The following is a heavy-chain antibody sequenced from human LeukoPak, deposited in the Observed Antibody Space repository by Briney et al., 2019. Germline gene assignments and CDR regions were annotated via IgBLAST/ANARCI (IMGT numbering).Heavy chain of an antibody. CDR3: ARTRTLRGYSYGPFDY. V-gene: IGHV1-69*06. CDR1: GGTFSSYA. D-gene: IGHD5-18*01. J-gene: IGHJ4*02. CDR2: IIPIFGTA. Sequence: ASVKVSCKASGGTFSSYAISWVRQAPGQGLEWMGGIIPIFGTANYAQKFQGRVTITADKPTSTAYMELSSLRSEDTAVYYCARTRTLRGYSYGPFDYWGQGTLVTVSS.